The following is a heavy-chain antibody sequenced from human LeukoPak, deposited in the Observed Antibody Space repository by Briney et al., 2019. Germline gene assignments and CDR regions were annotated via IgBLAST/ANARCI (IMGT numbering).Heavy chain of an antibody. CDR2: ISPDGSIG. CDR1: GFIFSSYW. D-gene: IGHD1-1*01. V-gene: IGHV3-74*01. Sequence: GGSLRLSCAASGFIFSSYWMHWVRQTPGKGLVWVSHISPDGSIGTYADSVKGRFTISRDNAKNTLYLRMDSLSAEDTAVYYCARDQLLGGQGTLVTVSS. J-gene: IGHJ4*02. CDR3: ARDQLL.